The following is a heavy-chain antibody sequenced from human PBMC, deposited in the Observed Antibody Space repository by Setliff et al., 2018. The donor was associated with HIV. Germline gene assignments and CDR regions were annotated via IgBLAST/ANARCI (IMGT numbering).Heavy chain of an antibody. J-gene: IGHJ3*02. Sequence: ASVQVSCKVSGYTLTELSMHWVRQAPGKGLEWMGGFDPEDGETIYAQKFQGRVTMTEDTSTDTAYMELSSLRSEDTAVYYCARAPPPLRYFDWEPLDAFDIWGQGTMVTVSS. V-gene: IGHV1-24*01. CDR1: GYTLTELS. D-gene: IGHD3-9*01. CDR2: FDPEDGET. CDR3: ARAPPPLRYFDWEPLDAFDI.